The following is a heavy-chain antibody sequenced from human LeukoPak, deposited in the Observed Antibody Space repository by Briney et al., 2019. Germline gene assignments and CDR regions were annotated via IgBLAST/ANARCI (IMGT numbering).Heavy chain of an antibody. CDR3: AREVVSIPSYFES. Sequence: GGSLRLSCAASGFTVSSNYMSWVRQAPGKGLEWVSFFYIGETTYCAESVRGRFTISRDISKNTLYLLMNSLIPEDTAVYYCAREVVSIPSYFESWGQGTRVIVSS. CDR2: FYIGETT. D-gene: IGHD2-15*01. CDR1: GFTVSSNY. J-gene: IGHJ4*02. V-gene: IGHV3-53*01.